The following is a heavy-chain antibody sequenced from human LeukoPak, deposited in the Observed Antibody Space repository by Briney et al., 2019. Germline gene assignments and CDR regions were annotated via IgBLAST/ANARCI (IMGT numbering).Heavy chain of an antibody. CDR3: AKDISSGGTYYYFDY. D-gene: IGHD1-26*01. Sequence: GGSLRLSCAASGFTFDDYAMHWVRQAPGKGLEWVPGISWNSGKIGYADSVKGRFTISRDNAKNSLYLQMNSLRAEDTALYYCAKDISSGGTYYYFDYWGQGTLVTVSS. CDR2: ISWNSGKI. J-gene: IGHJ4*02. V-gene: IGHV3-9*01. CDR1: GFTFDDYA.